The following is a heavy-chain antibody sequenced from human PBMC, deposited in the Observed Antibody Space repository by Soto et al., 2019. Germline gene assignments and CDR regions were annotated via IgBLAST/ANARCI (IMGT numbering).Heavy chain of an antibody. D-gene: IGHD2-15*01. CDR1: GFTFDEYA. J-gene: IGHJ4*02. Sequence: SLRLSCAASGFTFDEYAMHWVRQAPGKGLEWVSGISWNSGNIGYADSVKGRFTISRDNAKNSLYLQMNSLRAEDTALYYCAKGVGYCSGGRCHIDYWGQGTLVTVSS. CDR2: ISWNSGNI. V-gene: IGHV3-9*01. CDR3: AKGVGYCSGGRCHIDY.